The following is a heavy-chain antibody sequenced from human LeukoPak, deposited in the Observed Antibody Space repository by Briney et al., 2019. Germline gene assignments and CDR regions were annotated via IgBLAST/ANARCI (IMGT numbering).Heavy chain of an antibody. Sequence: SETLSLTCAVYGGSFSSYYCSWIRQPPGKGLEWIGHITHSGSTNYNPSLKSRVTLSVDTSKNQFSLKLSSVTAADTAVYYCTYTGWYKVPDYWGQGTLVTVSS. D-gene: IGHD6-19*01. CDR2: ITHSGST. CDR1: GGSFSSYY. CDR3: TYTGWYKVPDY. J-gene: IGHJ4*02. V-gene: IGHV4-34*01.